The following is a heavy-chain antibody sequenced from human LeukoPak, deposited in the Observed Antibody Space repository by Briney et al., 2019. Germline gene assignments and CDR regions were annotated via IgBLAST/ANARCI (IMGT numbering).Heavy chain of an antibody. CDR1: GGTFSNYP. CDR3: ATHTGGYNYWWFDI. D-gene: IGHD5-24*01. CDR2: IIPIYGTA. J-gene: IGHJ5*02. Sequence: SVKVSCKASGGTFSNYPIIWVRQAPGRGLEWLGGIIPIYGTANYALMFQGRITLTAHESTATAYMELRSLTSDDTAMYFCATHTGGYNYWWFDIWGQGTLVTVCS. V-gene: IGHV1-69*13.